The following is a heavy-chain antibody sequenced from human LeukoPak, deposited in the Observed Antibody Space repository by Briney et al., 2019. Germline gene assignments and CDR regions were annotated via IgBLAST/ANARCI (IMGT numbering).Heavy chain of an antibody. CDR3: ARLTGYSSESWSDP. J-gene: IGHJ5*02. Sequence: PSETLSLTCTVSGGSISSYYWSWIRQPPGKGLEWIGYIYYSGSTNYNPSLKSRISISVDTSKNQFSLKLSSVTAADTAVYYCARLTGYSSESWSDPWGQGTLVTVSS. V-gene: IGHV4-59*01. CDR1: GGSISSYY. D-gene: IGHD3-9*01. CDR2: IYYSGST.